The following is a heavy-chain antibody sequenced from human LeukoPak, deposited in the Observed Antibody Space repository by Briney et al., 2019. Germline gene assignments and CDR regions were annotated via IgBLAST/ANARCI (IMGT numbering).Heavy chain of an antibody. D-gene: IGHD3-10*01. CDR1: GFAFSSSG. V-gene: IGHV3-33*01. CDR3: ARGNLDVSHLGELQPNWFDP. J-gene: IGHJ5*02. CDR2: IWYDGNNK. Sequence: GGSLRLSCAASGFAFSSSGMHWVRQAPGKGLEWVAVIWYDGNNKYYADSVKGRFTISRDNSKNTLYLQMNSLRAEDTAVYYCARGNLDVSHLGELQPNWFDPWGQGTLVTVSS.